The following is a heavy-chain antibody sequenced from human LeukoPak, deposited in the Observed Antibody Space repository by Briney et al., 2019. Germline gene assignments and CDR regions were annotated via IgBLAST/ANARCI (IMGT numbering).Heavy chain of an antibody. D-gene: IGHD3-10*01. Sequence: PGGSLRLSCAASGFTFSSYSMNWVRQAPGEGLEWVSSISSSSSYIYYADSVKGRFTISRDNAKNSLYLQMNSLRAEDTAVYYCARDDKNYYGSGSYYNLGYWGQGTLVTVSS. J-gene: IGHJ4*02. V-gene: IGHV3-21*01. CDR2: ISSSSSYI. CDR1: GFTFSSYS. CDR3: ARDDKNYYGSGSYYNLGY.